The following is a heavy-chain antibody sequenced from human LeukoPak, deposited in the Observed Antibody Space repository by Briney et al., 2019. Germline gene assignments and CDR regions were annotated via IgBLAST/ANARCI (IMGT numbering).Heavy chain of an antibody. D-gene: IGHD3-22*01. CDR2: IYYSGST. J-gene: IGHJ4*02. CDR1: GGSISSGDYY. Sequence: PSQTLSLTCTVSGGSISSGDYYWSCIRQPPGKGLECIGYIYYSGSTYYNPSLKSRVTISVDTSKNQFSLKLSSVTAADTAVYYCARGRYYDSSGQYPFDYWGQGTLVTVSS. V-gene: IGHV4-30-4*01. CDR3: ARGRYYDSSGQYPFDY.